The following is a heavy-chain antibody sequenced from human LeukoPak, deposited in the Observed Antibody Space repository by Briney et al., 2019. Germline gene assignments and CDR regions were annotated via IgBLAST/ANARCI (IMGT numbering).Heavy chain of an antibody. CDR1: GGSISSYY. CDR3: ARIDIRSFDY. CDR2: IYYSGST. D-gene: IGHD1-14*01. J-gene: IGHJ4*02. Sequence: SETLSLTCTVSGGSISSYYWSWIRQPPGKGLEWIGYIYYSGSTNYNPSLKSRVTISVDTSKNQFSLKLSSVTAADTAVYYCARIDIRSFDYWGQGTLVTVSS. V-gene: IGHV4-59*01.